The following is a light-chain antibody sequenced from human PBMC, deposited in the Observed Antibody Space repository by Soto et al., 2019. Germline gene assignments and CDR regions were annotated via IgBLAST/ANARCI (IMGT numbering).Light chain of an antibody. V-gene: IGKV3-20*01. CDR3: QQYGSSPIT. CDR2: GAS. J-gene: IGKJ5*01. CDR1: QSVSSTY. Sequence: EIVLTQSPGTLSLSPGERTTLSCRASQSVSSTYLAWYQQKPGQAPSLLIYGASSRATGIPDRFSGSGSGTDFTLTISRLGPEDFAVYYCQQYGSSPITLGQGTRLEIK.